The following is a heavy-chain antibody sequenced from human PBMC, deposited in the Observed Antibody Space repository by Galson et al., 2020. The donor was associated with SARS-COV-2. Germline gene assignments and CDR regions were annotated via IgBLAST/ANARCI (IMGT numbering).Heavy chain of an antibody. CDR3: AATIIVASTTSRDAFDT. D-gene: IGHD1-1*01. CDR1: GYSSLEYY. V-gene: IGHV1-2*02. CDR2: INPNHGNT. J-gene: IGHJ3*02. Sequence: ASVKVYCTASGYSSLEYYLHWVRQAPGQGLEWMGWINPNHGNTKYPPTFQGRVSMTRDTYINTAYMELSRLTSDDTAVYFCAATIIVASTTSRDAFDTWGQGTVVTVSS.